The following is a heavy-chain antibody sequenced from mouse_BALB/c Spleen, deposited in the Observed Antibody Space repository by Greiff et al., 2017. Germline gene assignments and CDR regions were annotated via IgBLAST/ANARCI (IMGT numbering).Heavy chain of an antibody. J-gene: IGHJ2*01. CDR2: ISNLAYSI. V-gene: IGHV5-15*02. Sequence: EVKLMESGGGLVQPGGSRKLSCAASGFTFSDYGMAWVRQAPGKGPEWVAFISNLAYSIYYADTVTGRFTISRENAKNTLYLEMSSLRSEDTAMYYCARLTGAYYFDYWGQGTTLTVSS. D-gene: IGHD4-1*01. CDR1: GFTFSDYG. CDR3: ARLTGAYYFDY.